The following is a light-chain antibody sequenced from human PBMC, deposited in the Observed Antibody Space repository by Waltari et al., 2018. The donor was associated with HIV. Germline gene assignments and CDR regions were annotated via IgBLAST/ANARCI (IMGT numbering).Light chain of an antibody. J-gene: IGKJ5*01. CDR3: LQAERFPIT. CDR1: QDVGSW. CDR2: SAS. Sequence: DIQMTQSPSSVSASVGDRVTITCRASQDVGSWLAWYQQKPGKAPNLLIYSASRLESGVPSRFSGSGSGTDFTLTISSLQPEDFAAYYCLQAERFPITFGQGTRLDIK. V-gene: IGKV1-12*01.